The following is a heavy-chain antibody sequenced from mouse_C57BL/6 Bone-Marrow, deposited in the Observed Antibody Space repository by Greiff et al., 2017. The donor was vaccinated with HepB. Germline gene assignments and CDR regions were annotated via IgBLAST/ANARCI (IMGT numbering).Heavy chain of an antibody. CDR3: ATWMPLGPKRYFDY. D-gene: IGHD4-1*01. V-gene: IGHV1-74*01. Sequence: QVQLQQPGAELVKPGASVKVSCKASGYTFTSYWMHWVKQRPGQGLEWIGRIHPSDSDTNYNQKFKGKATLTVDKSSSTAYMQLSSLTSEDSAVYYCATWMPLGPKRYFDYWGQGTLVTVSA. CDR1: GYTFTSYW. J-gene: IGHJ3*01. CDR2: IHPSDSDT.